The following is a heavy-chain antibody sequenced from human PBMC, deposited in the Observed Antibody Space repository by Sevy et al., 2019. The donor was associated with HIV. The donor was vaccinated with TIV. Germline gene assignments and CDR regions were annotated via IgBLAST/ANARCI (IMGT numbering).Heavy chain of an antibody. Sequence: SETLSLTCTVSGGSISSYYWSWIRQPPGKGLEWIGYIYYSGSTNYNPSPKSRVTISVDTSKNQFSLKLSAVTAADTAVYYCARVIAAREGFDPWGQGTLVTVSS. CDR1: GGSISSYY. CDR3: ARVIAAREGFDP. CDR2: IYYSGST. J-gene: IGHJ5*02. D-gene: IGHD6-6*01. V-gene: IGHV4-59*12.